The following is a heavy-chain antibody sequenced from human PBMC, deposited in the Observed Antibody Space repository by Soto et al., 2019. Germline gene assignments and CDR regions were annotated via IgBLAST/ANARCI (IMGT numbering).Heavy chain of an antibody. D-gene: IGHD1-26*01. CDR3: AKDYLRWAQS. CDR1: GFTFSSYA. J-gene: IGHJ5*02. Sequence: GGSLRLSCAASGFTFSSYAMHWVRQAPGKGLEWVAVISYDGSNKYYADSVKGRFTISRDNSKNTLYLQMNSLRAEDTAVYYCAKDYLRWAQSWGQGTWSPSPQ. CDR2: ISYDGSNK. V-gene: IGHV3-30-3*01.